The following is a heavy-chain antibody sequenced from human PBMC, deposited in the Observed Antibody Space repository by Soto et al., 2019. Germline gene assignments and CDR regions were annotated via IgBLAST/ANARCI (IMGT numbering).Heavy chain of an antibody. Sequence: SLKVSCTASRVAFTSYAISWVGQAPGQGLEWMGGIIPIFGTANYAQKFQGRVTTTADESTSTAYMELSSLRSEDTAVYYRARDSGVVYAPYYYYYGMDVWGQGTTVTVSS. CDR1: RVAFTSYA. CDR3: ARDSGVVYAPYYYYYGMDV. CDR2: IIPIFGTA. V-gene: IGHV1-69*01. D-gene: IGHD2-8*02. J-gene: IGHJ6*02.